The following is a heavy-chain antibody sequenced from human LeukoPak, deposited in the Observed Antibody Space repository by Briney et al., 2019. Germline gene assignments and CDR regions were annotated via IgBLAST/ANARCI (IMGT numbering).Heavy chain of an antibody. CDR1: GASISSFY. CDR2: INHSGST. J-gene: IGHJ6*02. D-gene: IGHD3-22*01. CDR3: AHSSGLYYYYGMDV. V-gene: IGHV4-34*01. Sequence: PSETLSLTCTVSGASISSFYWSWIRQPPGKGLEWIGEINHSGSTNYNPSLKSRVTISVDTSKNQFSLKLSSVTAADTAVYYCAHSSGLYYYYGMDVWGQGTTVTVSS.